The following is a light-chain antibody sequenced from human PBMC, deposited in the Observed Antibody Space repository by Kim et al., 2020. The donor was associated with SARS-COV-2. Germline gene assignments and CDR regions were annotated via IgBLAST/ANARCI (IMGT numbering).Light chain of an antibody. Sequence: AAVGDRVTISCRASQDISFYLNWYQQKPGKAPKLLLYGASKLQSGVPSRFSGSGSGTDFTLTISSLQREDFATYHCQQSYSTPYSFGQGTKVEIK. J-gene: IGKJ2*03. CDR1: QDISFY. CDR3: QQSYSTPYS. V-gene: IGKV1-39*01. CDR2: GAS.